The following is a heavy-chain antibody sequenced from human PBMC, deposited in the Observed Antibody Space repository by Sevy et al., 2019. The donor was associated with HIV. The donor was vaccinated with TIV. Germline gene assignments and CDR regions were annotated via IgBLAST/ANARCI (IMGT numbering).Heavy chain of an antibody. CDR1: EYTFTNYG. CDR3: TRDSWTKDYYYYMDV. Sequence: ASVKVSCKASEYTFTNYGISWVRQAPGQGLEWRGWISGRNGDTNYAQKFQGRVTMTTDTSTSTVYMELRSLRSDDTAVYYCTRDSWTKDYYYYMDVWGKGTTVTVSS. CDR2: ISGRNGDT. D-gene: IGHD5-12*01. V-gene: IGHV1-18*01. J-gene: IGHJ6*03.